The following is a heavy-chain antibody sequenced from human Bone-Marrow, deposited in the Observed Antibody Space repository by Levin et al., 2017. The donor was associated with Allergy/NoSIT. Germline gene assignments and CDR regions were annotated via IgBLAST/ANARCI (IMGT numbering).Heavy chain of an antibody. J-gene: IGHJ6*03. CDR2: IKGSGANT. V-gene: IGHV3-23*01. Sequence: GESLKISCAASGFNFNSYTMSWVRQAPGKGLEWVAGIKGSGANTYYADSVKGRFTISRDNSKNTLYLQMNSLGAEDTAVYYCAKETYYDFWSGSYYYYVDVWGKGTTVTVSS. CDR3: AKETYYDFWSGSYYYYVDV. CDR1: GFNFNSYT. D-gene: IGHD3-3*01.